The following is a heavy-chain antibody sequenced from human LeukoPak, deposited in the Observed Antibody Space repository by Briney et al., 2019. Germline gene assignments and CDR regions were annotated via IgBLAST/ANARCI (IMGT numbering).Heavy chain of an antibody. Sequence: SQTLSLTCAVSGGSISSGGYSWSWIRQPPGKGLEWIGYIYHSGSTYYNPSLKSRVTISVDRSKNQFSLKLSSVTAADTAVYYCASTYGDYDTYDDAFDIWGQGTMVTVSS. D-gene: IGHD4-17*01. V-gene: IGHV4-30-2*01. CDR2: IYHSGST. J-gene: IGHJ3*02. CDR3: ASTYGDYDTYDDAFDI. CDR1: GGSISSGGYS.